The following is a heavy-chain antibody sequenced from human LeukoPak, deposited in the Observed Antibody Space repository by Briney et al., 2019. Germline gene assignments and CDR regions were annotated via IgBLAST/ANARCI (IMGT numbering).Heavy chain of an antibody. Sequence: GGSLRLSCAASGFTFSSYSMSWVRQPPGKGLNWVSSISGSGGNTFYADSVKGRFTISRDNSKNTLYLQMNSLRAEDTAVYYCARDWPSEWQHLPDYDAVDIWGQGTMVTVSS. V-gene: IGHV3-23*01. J-gene: IGHJ3*02. CDR1: GFTFSSYS. CDR3: ARDWPSEWQHLPDYDAVDI. CDR2: ISGSGGNT. D-gene: IGHD6-13*01.